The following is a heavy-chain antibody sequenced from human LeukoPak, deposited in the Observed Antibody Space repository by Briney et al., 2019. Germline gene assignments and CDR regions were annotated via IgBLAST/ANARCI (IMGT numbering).Heavy chain of an antibody. CDR3: AKDFSVYYYGSRVLDY. V-gene: IGHV3-30*02. CDR1: GFTFSSYG. J-gene: IGHJ4*02. CDR2: IRYDGSNK. Sequence: GGSLRLSCAASGFTFSSYGMHWVRQAPGKGLEWVAFIRYDGSNKYYADPVKGRFTISRDNSKKTLYLQMNSLRPEDTAVYYCAKDFSVYYYGSRVLDYWGQGTLVTVSS. D-gene: IGHD3-22*01.